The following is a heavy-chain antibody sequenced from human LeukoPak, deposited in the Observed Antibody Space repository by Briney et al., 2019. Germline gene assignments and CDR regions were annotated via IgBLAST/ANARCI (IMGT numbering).Heavy chain of an antibody. CDR2: IYSSGNT. V-gene: IGHV4-61*09. J-gene: IGHJ3*02. CDR3: AHSSGSIRGAFDI. D-gene: IGHD3-22*01. Sequence: PSQTLSLTCTVSGGSIISNRHYWSWIRQPAGKGLEWIGHIYSSGNTKYNPSLKSRLTMSIDSSKNQFSLILTSVTAADTAVYYCAHSSGSIRGAFDIWGQGTMVTVSS. CDR1: GGSIISNRHY.